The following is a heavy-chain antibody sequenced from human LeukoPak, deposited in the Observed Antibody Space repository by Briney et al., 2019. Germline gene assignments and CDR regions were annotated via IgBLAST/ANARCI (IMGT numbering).Heavy chain of an antibody. V-gene: IGHV4-59*01. D-gene: IGHD3-16*01. CDR3: ARDYEFFSSYYYGMDV. CDR2: IYSSEST. Sequence: PSETLSLTCTVSGGSISSYYWSWIRQPPGKGLEWIGYIYSSESTNYNPSLKSRVTISVDTSKNQFSLKLRSVTAADTAVYYCARDYEFFSSYYYGMDVWGQGTTVTVSS. J-gene: IGHJ6*02. CDR1: GGSISSYY.